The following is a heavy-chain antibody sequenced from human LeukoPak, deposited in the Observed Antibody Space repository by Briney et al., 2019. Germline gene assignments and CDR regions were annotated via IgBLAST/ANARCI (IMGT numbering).Heavy chain of an antibody. J-gene: IGHJ5*02. CDR3: SGSSWYVPGWFDP. CDR2: IKSKTDGGTT. V-gene: IGHV3-15*01. Sequence: PGGSLRLSCAASGFTFSNAWMSWVRQAPGKGLEWVGRIKSKTDGGTTDYAAPVKGRFTISRDDSKTTLYLQMNSLKTEDTAVYYCSGSSWYVPGWFDPWGQGTLVTVSS. D-gene: IGHD6-13*01. CDR1: GFTFSNAW.